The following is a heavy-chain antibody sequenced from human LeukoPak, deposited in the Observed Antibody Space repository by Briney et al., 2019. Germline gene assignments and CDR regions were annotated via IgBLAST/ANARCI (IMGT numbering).Heavy chain of an antibody. CDR1: GFTFSSYA. V-gene: IGHV3-23*01. CDR2: ISGPGGST. D-gene: IGHD6-19*01. Sequence: GGSLRLSCAASGFTFSSYAMSWVRQAPGKGMEWVSAISGPGGSTYYADSVNGRFTISRDNSKSTLYLQMHSLRAGDTAVYYCAKASSSGSYGVYYFDCWGQGTLVTVSS. CDR3: AKASSSGSYGVYYFDC. J-gene: IGHJ4*02.